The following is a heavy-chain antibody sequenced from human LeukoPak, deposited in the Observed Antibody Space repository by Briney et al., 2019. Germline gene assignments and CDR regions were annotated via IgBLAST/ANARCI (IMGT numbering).Heavy chain of an antibody. CDR3: ARDSGSYYGYSDY. J-gene: IGHJ4*02. V-gene: IGHV1-69*04. CDR1: GGTFSSYA. Sequence: SVKVSCKASGGTFSSYAISWVRQAPGQGLEWMGRIIPILGIANYAQKFQGRVTITADKSTSTTYMELSSLRSEDTAVYYCARDSGSYYGYSDYWGQGTLVTVSS. CDR2: IIPILGIA. D-gene: IGHD1-26*01.